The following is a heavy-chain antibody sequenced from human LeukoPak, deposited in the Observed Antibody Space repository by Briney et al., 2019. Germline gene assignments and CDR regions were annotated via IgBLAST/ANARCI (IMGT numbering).Heavy chain of an antibody. CDR3: ARGSNAVAGTTYYYYYMNV. V-gene: IGHV3-30*01. CDR1: GFTFSSYA. D-gene: IGHD6-19*01. J-gene: IGHJ6*03. CDR2: ISYDGSNK. Sequence: GGSLRLSCAASGFTFSSYAMHWVRQAPGKGLEWVAVISYDGSNKYYADSVKGRFTIPRDNYKNTLYMQMDSLRAEDTAVYYCARGSNAVAGTTYYYYYMNVWGKGTTVTVSS.